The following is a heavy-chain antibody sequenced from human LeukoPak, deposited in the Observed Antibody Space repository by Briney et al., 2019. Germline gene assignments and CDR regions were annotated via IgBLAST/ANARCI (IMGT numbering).Heavy chain of an antibody. V-gene: IGHV3-7*01. CDR3: ARDQGYCSGGSCYSDAFDI. Sequence: GGSLRLSCAASEFTFSSYSMNWVRQAPGKGLEWVANIKEDGSEKYYVDSVKGRFTISRDNAKNSLYLQMNSLRAEDTAVYYCARDQGYCSGGSCYSDAFDIWGQGTMVTVSS. CDR2: IKEDGSEK. D-gene: IGHD2-15*01. J-gene: IGHJ3*02. CDR1: EFTFSSYS.